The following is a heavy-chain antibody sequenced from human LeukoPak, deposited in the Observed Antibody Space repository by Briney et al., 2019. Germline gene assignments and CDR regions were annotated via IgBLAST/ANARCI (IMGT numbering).Heavy chain of an antibody. CDR2: ITGSSTWT. CDR1: GFPFRTYG. V-gene: IGHV3-23*01. J-gene: IGHJ2*01. CDR3: ARELVSLGTGYFDL. Sequence: GGPLRLSCEASGFPFRTYGMTWVRQAPGKGLEWVSGITGSSTWTYYADSVKGRFTISRDNSKNTLHLQMDSLRAEDTAIYYCARELVSLGTGYFDLWGRGTLVTVSS. D-gene: IGHD7-27*01.